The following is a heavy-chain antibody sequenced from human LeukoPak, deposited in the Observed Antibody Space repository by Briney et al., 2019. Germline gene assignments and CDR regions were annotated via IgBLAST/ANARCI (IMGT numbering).Heavy chain of an antibody. J-gene: IGHJ4*02. CDR2: IYPGDSDT. CDR1: GYRLTSYW. Sequence: GESLKISCEGSGYRLTSYWIAWVRQRPGKGLEWMGIIYPGDSDTRYNPSFQGQVTISADKSISTAYLQWSSLKASDTAVYYCARQLTRFSDFDYWGQGTLVTVSS. V-gene: IGHV5-51*01. D-gene: IGHD3-10*01. CDR3: ARQLTRFSDFDY.